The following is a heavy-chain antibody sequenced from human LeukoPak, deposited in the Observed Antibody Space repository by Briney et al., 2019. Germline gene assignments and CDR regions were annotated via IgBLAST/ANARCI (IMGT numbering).Heavy chain of an antibody. Sequence: GASVKVSCKASGYTFTTYYLHWVRQAPGQGLEWMVITNPSSGSTTSAQKFQGRVTMTMDSSTSTVYMELTSLRSEDTAVYYCARGPPIAASGYSYFDYWGQGTLVTVSS. CDR1: GYTFTTYY. D-gene: IGHD6-13*01. J-gene: IGHJ4*02. CDR3: ARGPPIAASGYSYFDY. CDR2: TNPSSGST. V-gene: IGHV1-46*01.